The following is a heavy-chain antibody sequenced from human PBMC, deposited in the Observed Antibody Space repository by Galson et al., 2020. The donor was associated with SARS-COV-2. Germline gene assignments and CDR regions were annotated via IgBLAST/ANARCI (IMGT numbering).Heavy chain of an antibody. CDR3: ARVGLLWFGEFGVGFDY. V-gene: IGHV4-34*01. CDR1: GGSFSGYY. D-gene: IGHD3-10*01. CDR2: INHSGST. Sequence: SETLSLTCAVYGGSFSGYYWSWIRQPPGKGLEWIGEINHSGSTNYNPSLKSRVTISVDTSKNQFSLKLSSVTAADTAVYYCARVGLLWFGEFGVGFDYWGQGTLVTVSS. J-gene: IGHJ4*02.